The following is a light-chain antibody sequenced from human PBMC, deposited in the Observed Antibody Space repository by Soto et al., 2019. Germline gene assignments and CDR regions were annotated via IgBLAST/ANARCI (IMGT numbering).Light chain of an antibody. CDR1: QDITNY. CDR2: DAY. CDR3: QQYDDLPIT. Sequence: EMQMSQSPSSLSASVGDRVTITCQASQDITNYLNWYQQKPGKPPKLLINDAYNLETGVPSRFSGSGSGTHFSFTINSLQPEDFATYYCQQYDDLPITFGLGTRLEIK. V-gene: IGKV1-33*01. J-gene: IGKJ5*01.